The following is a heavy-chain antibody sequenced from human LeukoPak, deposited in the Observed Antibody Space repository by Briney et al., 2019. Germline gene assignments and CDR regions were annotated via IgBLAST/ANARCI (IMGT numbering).Heavy chain of an antibody. J-gene: IGHJ4*02. Sequence: SETLSLTCDVSGGSIDITNYWSWVRQAPGKGLEWIGEIAHDGTINYNPSLRSRVAMSLDRANNQFSLSLTSVTAADTAVYYCTREDRPYCPFAYWGQGVLVTVSS. V-gene: IGHV4-4*02. CDR1: GGSIDITNY. CDR3: TREDRPYCPFAY. CDR2: IAHDGTI. D-gene: IGHD1-26*01.